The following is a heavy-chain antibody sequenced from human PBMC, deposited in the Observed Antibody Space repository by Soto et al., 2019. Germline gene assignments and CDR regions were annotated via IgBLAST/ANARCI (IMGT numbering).Heavy chain of an antibody. D-gene: IGHD2-15*01. Sequence: SETLSLTCAVYGGSFSGYYWSWIRQPPGKGLEWIGEINHSGSTNYNPSLKSRVTISVDTSKNQFSLKLSSVTAADTAVYYCARAVVVAATPLVPGGMDVWGQGTTVTVSS. CDR2: INHSGST. CDR1: GGSFSGYY. V-gene: IGHV4-34*01. J-gene: IGHJ6*02. CDR3: ARAVVVAATPLVPGGMDV.